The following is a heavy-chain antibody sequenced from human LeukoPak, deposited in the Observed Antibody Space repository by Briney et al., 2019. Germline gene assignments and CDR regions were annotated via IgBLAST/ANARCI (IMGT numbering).Heavy chain of an antibody. V-gene: IGHV3-23*01. Sequence: GGSLRLSCAVSGFTFSSTAMSWVRQAPGKWLEWVSAISGSGVSTYYADSVKGRFTISRDNSKNTLYLQMNSLRAEDTAVYYCTTCAQVGSNSCSFDYWGQGTLVTVSS. J-gene: IGHJ4*02. CDR2: ISGSGVST. CDR3: TTCAQVGSNSCSFDY. D-gene: IGHD2-2*01. CDR1: GFTFSSTA.